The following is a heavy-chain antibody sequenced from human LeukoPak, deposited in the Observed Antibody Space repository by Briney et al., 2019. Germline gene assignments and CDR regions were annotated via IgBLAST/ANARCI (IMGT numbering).Heavy chain of an antibody. D-gene: IGHD3-10*01. CDR3: ARDWGSGNSYYFDY. V-gene: IGHV3-33*01. CDR2: IWYDGSNK. J-gene: IGHJ4*02. Sequence: GGSLRLSCAASGFTFSSYGKHWVRQAPGKGLEWVAVIWYDGSNKYYEDSVKGRFTISRDNSKNTLYLQMNSLRAEDTAVYYCARDWGSGNSYYFDYWGQGTLVTVSS. CDR1: GFTFSSYG.